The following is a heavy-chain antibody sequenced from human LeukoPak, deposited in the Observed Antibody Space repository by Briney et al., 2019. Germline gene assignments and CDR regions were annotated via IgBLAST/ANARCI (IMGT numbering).Heavy chain of an antibody. CDR1: GFTFTSYA. Sequence: GGSLRLSCAASGFTFTSYAMSWVRQAPGKGLEWVSVIGGSGAGTYYADSVKGRFTISRDNSKNTLYLQMNSLRAEDTAVYYCARRDVGATLQGYFDYWGQGTLVTVSS. V-gene: IGHV3-23*01. CDR3: ARRDVGATLQGYFDY. CDR2: IGGSGAGT. J-gene: IGHJ4*02. D-gene: IGHD1-26*01.